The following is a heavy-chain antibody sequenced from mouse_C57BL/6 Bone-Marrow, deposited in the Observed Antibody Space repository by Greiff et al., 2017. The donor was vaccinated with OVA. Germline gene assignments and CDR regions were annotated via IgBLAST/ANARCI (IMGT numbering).Heavy chain of an antibody. CDR3: ARSGPTTVVA. CDR1: GYAFSSSW. J-gene: IGHJ2*01. V-gene: IGHV1-82*01. D-gene: IGHD1-1*01. CDR2: IYPGDGDT. Sequence: QVQLQQSGPELVKPGASVKISCKASGYAFSSSWMNWVKQRPGKGLEWIGRIYPGDGDTNYNGKFKGKATLTADKSSSTAYMQLSSLTSEDSAVYFCARSGPTTVVAWGQGTTLTVSS.